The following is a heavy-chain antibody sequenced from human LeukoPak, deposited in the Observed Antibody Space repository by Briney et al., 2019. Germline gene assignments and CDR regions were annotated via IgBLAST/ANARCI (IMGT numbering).Heavy chain of an antibody. CDR2: ISYDGSNK. CDR3: ARDRDRYSYTYYFDY. Sequence: GGSLRLSCAASGFTFSSYAMHWVRQAPGKGLERVAVISYDGSNKYYADSVKGRFTISRDNSKNTLYLQMNSLRAEDTAVYSCARDRDRYSYTYYFDYWGQGTLVTVSS. CDR1: GFTFSSYA. D-gene: IGHD5-18*01. V-gene: IGHV3-30-3*01. J-gene: IGHJ4*02.